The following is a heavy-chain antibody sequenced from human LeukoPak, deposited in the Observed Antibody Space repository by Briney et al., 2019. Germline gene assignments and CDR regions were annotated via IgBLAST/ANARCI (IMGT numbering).Heavy chain of an antibody. CDR3: ARAYYYDSSGTSNWFDP. V-gene: IGHV1-8*03. J-gene: IGHJ5*02. D-gene: IGHD3-22*01. Sequence: ASVKVSCKASGYTFTSYDINWVRQATGQGLEWMGWMNPNSGNTGYAQKFQGRVTITRNTSISTAYMELSSLRSEDTAVYYCARAYYYDSSGTSNWFDPWGQGTLVTVSS. CDR2: MNPNSGNT. CDR1: GYTFTSYD.